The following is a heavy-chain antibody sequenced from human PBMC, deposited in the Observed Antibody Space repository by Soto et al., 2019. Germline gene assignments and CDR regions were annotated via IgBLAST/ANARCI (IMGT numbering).Heavy chain of an antibody. CDR2: INPYNGNT. Sequence: AASVKVSCKASGYTFTKNVISWVRQAPGQGLEWMGWINPYNGNTDYAQKLQRRVTVTTDTSTNTVHMELRSLRSDDTAVYYCARGPHDYSFPYYFDYWGRGTLVTVSS. CDR3: ARGPHDYSFPYYFDY. D-gene: IGHD3-16*01. J-gene: IGHJ4*02. V-gene: IGHV1-18*01. CDR1: GYTFTKNV.